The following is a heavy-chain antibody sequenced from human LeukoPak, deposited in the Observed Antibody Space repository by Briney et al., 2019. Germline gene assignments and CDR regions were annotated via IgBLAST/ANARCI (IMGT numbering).Heavy chain of an antibody. CDR3: AKEGPPSSGWPFDY. Sequence: GGSLRLSCAASGFTFSSSAMSWVRQAPGKGLEWVSAISDSGITTYYADSVKGRFTVSRDNSKNTLYLQMNSLRAEDTAIYYCAKEGPPSSGWPFDYWGQGTLVAVSS. J-gene: IGHJ4*02. CDR2: ISDSGITT. V-gene: IGHV3-23*01. D-gene: IGHD6-19*01. CDR1: GFTFSSSA.